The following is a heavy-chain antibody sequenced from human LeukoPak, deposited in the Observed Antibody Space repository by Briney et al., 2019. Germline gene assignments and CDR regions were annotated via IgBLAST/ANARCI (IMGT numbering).Heavy chain of an antibody. Sequence: PSETLSLTCTVSGGSISSYYWSWIRQPPGKGLEWIGYIYYSGSTNYNPSLKSRVTISVDTSKNQFSLKLSSVTAADTAVYYCARGLSSGSYLDDAFDIWGQGTMVTVSS. D-gene: IGHD1-26*01. CDR3: ARGLSSGSYLDDAFDI. CDR1: GGSISSYY. J-gene: IGHJ3*02. CDR2: IYYSGST. V-gene: IGHV4-59*01.